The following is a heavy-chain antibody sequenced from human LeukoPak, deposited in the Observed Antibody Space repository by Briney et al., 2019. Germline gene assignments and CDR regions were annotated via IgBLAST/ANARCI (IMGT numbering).Heavy chain of an antibody. Sequence: SQTLSLTCTVSGGSITSGDDYWSWIRHPPGKGLEWSGDIYYSGSTYYNPSLQSRVTISVDTSKNQFSLTLSSVTAADTAVYYCAREIVGATLRYFDYWGQGTLVTVPS. J-gene: IGHJ4*02. V-gene: IGHV4-30-4*01. CDR3: AREIVGATLRYFDY. CDR1: GGSITSGDDY. CDR2: IYYSGST. D-gene: IGHD1-26*01.